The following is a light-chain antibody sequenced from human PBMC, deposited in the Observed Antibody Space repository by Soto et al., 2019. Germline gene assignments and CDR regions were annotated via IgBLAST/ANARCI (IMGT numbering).Light chain of an antibody. V-gene: IGLV2-8*01. CDR2: EVT. CDR3: TSYAVRKSFHVV. Sequence: QSALTQPPSASGSPGQSVTISCTGTSSDVGGYNYVSWYQQYPGRAPKLMIYEVTKRPSGVPDGFAGSKSGKTASLTVAGLQPEDEAECYWTSYAVRKSFHVVFGGGTKLTVL. J-gene: IGLJ3*02. CDR1: SSDVGGYNY.